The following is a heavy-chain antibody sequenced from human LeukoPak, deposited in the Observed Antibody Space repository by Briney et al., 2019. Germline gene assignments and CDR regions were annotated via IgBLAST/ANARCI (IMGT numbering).Heavy chain of an antibody. V-gene: IGHV3-23*01. CDR2: ISGSGGST. CDR1: GFTFSSYA. CDR3: AILYGSGSYYKGDAFDI. Sequence: GGTLRLSCAASGFTFSSYAMSWVRQAPGKGLEWVSAISGSGGSTYYADSVKGRFTISRDNSKNTLYLQMNSLRAEDTAVYYCAILYGSGSYYKGDAFDIWGQGTMVTVSS. D-gene: IGHD3-10*01. J-gene: IGHJ3*02.